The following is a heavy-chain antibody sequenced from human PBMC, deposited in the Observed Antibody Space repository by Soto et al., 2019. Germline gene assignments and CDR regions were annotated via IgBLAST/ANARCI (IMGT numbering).Heavy chain of an antibody. J-gene: IGHJ4*02. CDR1: GFTFSSYA. CDR3: AREDNGGYAVGY. Sequence: QVQLVESGGGVVQPGRSLRLSCAASGFTFSSYAMHWVRQAPGKGLEWVALISYEENNKYYADSVKGRFTISRDNSKNTLYLQMNSLRAEDTAVYYCAREDNGGYAVGYWGQGTLVTVSS. D-gene: IGHD4-17*01. CDR2: ISYEENNK. V-gene: IGHV3-30-3*01.